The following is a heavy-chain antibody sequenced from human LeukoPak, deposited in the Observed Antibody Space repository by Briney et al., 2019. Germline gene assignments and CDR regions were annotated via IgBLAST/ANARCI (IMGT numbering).Heavy chain of an antibody. J-gene: IGHJ4*02. CDR2: IYHSGST. CDR3: AMNYYDNSGQYYFPL. V-gene: IGHV4-4*02. CDR1: GGTFSNSIR. D-gene: IGHD3-22*01. Sequence: TSSETLPLSCAASGGTFSNSIRWSWVRQPPGKGLEWIGEIYHSGSTNYNPSLKSRVTISVDKSKSQFSLRLSSVTAADTAVYYCAMNYYDNSGQYYFPLRARGTLVTVSS.